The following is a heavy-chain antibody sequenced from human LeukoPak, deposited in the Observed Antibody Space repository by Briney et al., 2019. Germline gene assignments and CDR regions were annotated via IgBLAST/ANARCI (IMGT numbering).Heavy chain of an antibody. D-gene: IGHD3-10*01. J-gene: IGHJ6*03. Sequence: SVKVSCKASGFTFTSSAVQWVRQARGQRLEWIGWIVVGSGNTNYAQKFQERVTITRDMSTSTAYMELNSLRAEDTAVYYCARDSARGPYMDVWGKGTTVTVSS. CDR3: ARDSARGPYMDV. CDR2: IVVGSGNT. CDR1: GFTFTSSA. V-gene: IGHV1-58*01.